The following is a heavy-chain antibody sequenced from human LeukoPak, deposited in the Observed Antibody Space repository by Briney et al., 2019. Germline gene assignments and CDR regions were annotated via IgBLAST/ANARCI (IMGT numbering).Heavy chain of an antibody. J-gene: IGHJ4*02. CDR3: ASRQWYSGSAGVDY. CDR2: INHSGST. Sequence: PSETLSLTCAVYGGSFSGYYWSWIRQPPGKGLEWIGEINHSGSTNYNPSLKSRVTISVDTSKNQFSLKLSSVTAADTAVYYCASRQWYSGSAGVDYWGQGTLVTVSS. V-gene: IGHV4-34*01. D-gene: IGHD1-26*01. CDR1: GGSFSGYY.